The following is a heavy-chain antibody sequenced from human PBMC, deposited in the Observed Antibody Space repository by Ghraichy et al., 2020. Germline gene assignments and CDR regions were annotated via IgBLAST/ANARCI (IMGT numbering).Heavy chain of an antibody. CDR2: INPNSGGT. CDR1: GYTFTGYY. D-gene: IGHD2-21*02. Sequence: ASVKVSCKASGYTFTGYYMHWVRQAPGQGLEWMGWINPNSGGTNYAQKFQGRVTMTRDTSISTAYMELSRLRSDDTAVYYCATLGWRNIVVVTAIPPGMDVWGQGTTVTVSS. V-gene: IGHV1-2*02. CDR3: ATLGWRNIVVVTAIPPGMDV. J-gene: IGHJ6*02.